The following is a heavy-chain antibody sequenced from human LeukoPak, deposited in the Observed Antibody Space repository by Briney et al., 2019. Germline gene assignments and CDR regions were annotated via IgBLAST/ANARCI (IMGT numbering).Heavy chain of an antibody. J-gene: IGHJ5*02. Sequence: ASVKVSCKVSVYTLSELSMHWVRQPPGKGLEWMGGFDPEDGETIYAQEFQGRVTMTEDTSTDTAYRELSSLRSEDTAMYYCATRGGSYLMFDPWGQGTPVTVSS. CDR2: FDPEDGET. CDR1: VYTLSELS. CDR3: ATRGGSYLMFDP. D-gene: IGHD1-26*01. V-gene: IGHV1-24*01.